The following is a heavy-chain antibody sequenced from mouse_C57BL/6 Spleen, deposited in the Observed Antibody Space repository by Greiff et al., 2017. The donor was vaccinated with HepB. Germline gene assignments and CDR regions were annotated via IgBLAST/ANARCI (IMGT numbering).Heavy chain of an antibody. D-gene: IGHD2-3*01. CDR2: FHPYNDDT. CDR3: SRRKVYDGYLWFAY. CDR1: GYTFTTYP. V-gene: IGHV1-47*01. J-gene: IGHJ3*01. Sequence: QVQLQQSGAELVKPGASVKMSCKASGYTFTTYPIEWMKQNHGKSLEWIGNFHPYNDDTKYNEKFKGKATLTVEKSSSTVYLELSLLSSDDSAVYYCSRRKVYDGYLWFAYWGQRTLVTVSA.